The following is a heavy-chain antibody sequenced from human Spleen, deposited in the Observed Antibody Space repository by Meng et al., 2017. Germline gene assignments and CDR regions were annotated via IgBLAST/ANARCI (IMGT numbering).Heavy chain of an antibody. V-gene: IGHV4-34*01. CDR3: ARGSKEQLVGGLRAFDI. Sequence: SETLSLTCAVYGGSFSGYYWNWIRQPPGKGLEWIGEINRSGSTDYNPSLKSRVTLSVDTSKNQFSLKLSSVTAADTSVYYCARGSKEQLVGGLRAFDIWGQGTMVTVSS. D-gene: IGHD6-13*01. CDR1: GGSFSGYY. CDR2: INRSGST. J-gene: IGHJ3*02.